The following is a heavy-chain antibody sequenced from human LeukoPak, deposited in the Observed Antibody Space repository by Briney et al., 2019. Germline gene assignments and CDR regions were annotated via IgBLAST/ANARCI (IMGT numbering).Heavy chain of an antibody. V-gene: IGHV1-2*02. Sequence: ASVKVSCKASGYTFTDYYMHWVRQAPGQGLEWMGWINPNSGGTNYAQKFQGRVTMTRDTSISTAYMELSRLRSDDTAIYYCARDMFWPIGYCSGGSCYAYWGQGTLVAVSS. J-gene: IGHJ4*02. D-gene: IGHD2-15*01. CDR3: ARDMFWPIGYCSGGSCYAY. CDR1: GYTFTDYY. CDR2: INPNSGGT.